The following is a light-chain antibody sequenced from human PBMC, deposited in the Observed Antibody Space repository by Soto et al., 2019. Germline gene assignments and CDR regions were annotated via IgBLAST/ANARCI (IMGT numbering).Light chain of an antibody. V-gene: IGKV3-20*01. CDR2: GAS. J-gene: IGKJ5*01. CDR3: QQYGSSPIT. Sequence: LQQSPGTLSVSPGERATLSCRASQNVRSNSLAWYQQKPGQAPRLLIYGASNRATGIPGRFSGSGSGTDFTLTVTRLEPEDFAVYYSQQYGSSPITYGQGTRLAIK. CDR1: QNVRSNS.